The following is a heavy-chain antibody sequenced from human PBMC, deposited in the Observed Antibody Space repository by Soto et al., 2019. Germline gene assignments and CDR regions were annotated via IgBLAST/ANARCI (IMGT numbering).Heavy chain of an antibody. D-gene: IGHD2-21*01. V-gene: IGHV1-24*01. CDR1: GNTLTELS. CDR2: FDPEDGET. J-gene: IGHJ6*04. CDR3: ATGIPLYGMDV. Sequence: GASVKVSCKVSGNTLTELSMRWVRQAPGKGLEWMGSFDPEDGETIYAQKFQGRVTMTEDISTDTAYMDLSSLRSEDTAVYYCATGIPLYGMDVWGKGTTVTVSS.